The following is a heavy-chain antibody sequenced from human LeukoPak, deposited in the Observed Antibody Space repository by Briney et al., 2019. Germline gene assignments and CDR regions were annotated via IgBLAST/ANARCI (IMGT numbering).Heavy chain of an antibody. D-gene: IGHD3-3*01. CDR2: ISGSGGST. Sequence: GGSLRLSCAASGFTFSSYGMHWVRQAPGKGLEWVSAISGSGGSTYYADSVKGRFTISRDNSKNTLHLQMNSLRAEDTAVYYCAKGNYDFWSALSRGFDYWGQGTLVTVSS. CDR1: GFTFSSYG. CDR3: AKGNYDFWSALSRGFDY. J-gene: IGHJ4*02. V-gene: IGHV3-23*01.